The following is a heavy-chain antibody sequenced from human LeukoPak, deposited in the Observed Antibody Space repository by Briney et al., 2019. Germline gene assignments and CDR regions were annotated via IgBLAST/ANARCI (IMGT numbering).Heavy chain of an antibody. D-gene: IGHD3-10*01. CDR2: INHSGST. J-gene: IGHJ4*02. Sequence: SETLSLTCAVYGGSFSGYYWSWIRQPPGKGLEWIGEINHSGSTNYNPSLKSRVTISVDTSKNQFSLKLSSVTAADTAVYYCARGFMVRGVINRPLDYWGQGTLVTVSS. V-gene: IGHV4-34*01. CDR1: GGSFSGYY. CDR3: ARGFMVRGVINRPLDY.